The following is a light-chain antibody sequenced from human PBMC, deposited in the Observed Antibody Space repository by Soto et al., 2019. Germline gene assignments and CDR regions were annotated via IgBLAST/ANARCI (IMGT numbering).Light chain of an antibody. V-gene: IGLV3-25*03. CDR3: QSTDSSGSYVV. J-gene: IGLJ2*01. CDR2: KDS. CDR1: ALTEQY. Sequence: SYELTQPPSVSVSPGQTARITCSGDALTEQYAFWYHQKAGQAPVMVIYKDSERPSGIPERLSGSSSGTTVTLTISGVQAEDEADYYCQSTDSSGSYVVFGGGTKLTVL.